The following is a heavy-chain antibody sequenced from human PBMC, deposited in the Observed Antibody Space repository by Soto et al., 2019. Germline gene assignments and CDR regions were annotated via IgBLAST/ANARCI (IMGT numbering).Heavy chain of an antibody. CDR2: INAGDGNT. J-gene: IGHJ4*02. CDR1: GYTFTYYT. Sequence: ASVKVSCKASGYTFTYYTVHWVRQAPGQRLEWMGWINAGDGNTKYSPNFQGRVTITKDTSASTVYMELSSLRSEDTAVYFCTRYYYDSSGYYPKFDYWGQRTLVTVSS. D-gene: IGHD3-22*01. CDR3: TRYYYDSSGYYPKFDY. V-gene: IGHV1-3*01.